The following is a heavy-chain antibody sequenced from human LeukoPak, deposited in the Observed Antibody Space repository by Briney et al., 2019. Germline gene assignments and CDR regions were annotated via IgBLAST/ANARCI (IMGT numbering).Heavy chain of an antibody. CDR1: GGSISSSSYY. CDR3: ARHVRFMEWLSAYYFDY. D-gene: IGHD3-3*01. Sequence: EASATLSLTCTVSGGSISSSSYYWGWIRQPPGKGLEWIGSIYYSGSTYYNPSLKSRVTISVDTSKSQFSLRLTSVTAADTAVYYCARHVRFMEWLSAYYFDYWGQGTLVTVSS. CDR2: IYYSGST. V-gene: IGHV4-39*01. J-gene: IGHJ4*02.